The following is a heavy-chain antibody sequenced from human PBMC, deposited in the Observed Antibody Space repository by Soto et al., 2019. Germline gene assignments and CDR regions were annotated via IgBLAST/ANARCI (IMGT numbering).Heavy chain of an antibody. CDR2: ISAYNGNT. CDR1: GYTFTSYG. Sequence: GASVKVSCKASGYTFTSYGISWVRQAPGQGLEWMGWISAYNGNTNYAQKPQGRVTMTTDTSTSTAYMELRSLRSDDTAVYYCARESGYWNYLTGRPKYFDYWGQGTLVTVSS. CDR3: ARESGYWNYLTGRPKYFDY. D-gene: IGHD1-7*01. J-gene: IGHJ4*02. V-gene: IGHV1-18*01.